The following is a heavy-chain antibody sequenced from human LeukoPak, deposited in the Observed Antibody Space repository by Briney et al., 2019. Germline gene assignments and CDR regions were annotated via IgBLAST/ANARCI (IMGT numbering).Heavy chain of an antibody. CDR3: ATPLTNDADAFDI. V-gene: IGHV4-39*01. D-gene: IGHD1-1*01. CDR2: IYYSGST. CDR1: GGSISSSSYY. Sequence: SETLSLTCTVSGGSISSSSYYWGWIRQPPGKGLEWIGSIYYSGSTYYNPSLKSRVTISVDTSKNQFSLKLSSVTAADTAVYYCATPLTNDADAFDIWGQGTMVTVSS. J-gene: IGHJ3*02.